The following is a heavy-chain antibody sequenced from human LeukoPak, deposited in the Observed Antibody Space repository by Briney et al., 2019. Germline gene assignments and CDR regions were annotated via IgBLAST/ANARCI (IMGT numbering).Heavy chain of an antibody. V-gene: IGHV3-30-3*01. J-gene: IGHJ3*02. CDR1: GFTFSSYA. D-gene: IGHD4-11*01. Sequence: PGGSLRLSCAASGFTFSSYAMHWVRQAPGKGLEWVAVISYDGSNKYYADSVKGRFTISRDNSKNTLYLQMNGLRAEDTAVYYCARMTTLSAFDIWGQGTMVTVSS. CDR2: ISYDGSNK. CDR3: ARMTTLSAFDI.